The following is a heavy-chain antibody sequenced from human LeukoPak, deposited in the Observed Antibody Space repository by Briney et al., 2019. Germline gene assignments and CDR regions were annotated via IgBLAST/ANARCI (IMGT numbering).Heavy chain of an antibody. Sequence: PSDTLSLTCAVYTGSFSGYYWTWIRQSPGKGLEWLGEINHGGGTNYNPSLKSRVTISVDKSKNQFSLKLSSVTAADTAVYYCARGLRESGLQGGYYYYYMDVWGKGTTVTVSS. V-gene: IGHV4-34*01. CDR2: INHGGGT. J-gene: IGHJ6*03. CDR1: TGSFSGYY. CDR3: ARGLRESGLQGGYYYYYMDV. D-gene: IGHD1-26*01.